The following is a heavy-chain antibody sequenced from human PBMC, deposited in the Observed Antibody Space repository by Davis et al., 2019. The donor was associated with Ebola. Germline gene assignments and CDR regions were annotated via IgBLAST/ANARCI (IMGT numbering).Heavy chain of an antibody. CDR3: AGGDFWSGQFDY. CDR2: ISSSSSYI. V-gene: IGHV3-21*01. J-gene: IGHJ4*02. D-gene: IGHD3-3*01. CDR1: GFTFSSYS. Sequence: GESLKISCAASGFTFSSYSMNWVRQAPGKGLEWVSSISSSSSYIYYADSVKGRFTISRDNAKNSLYLQMNSLRAEDTAVYYCAGGDFWSGQFDYWGPGALVTVSS.